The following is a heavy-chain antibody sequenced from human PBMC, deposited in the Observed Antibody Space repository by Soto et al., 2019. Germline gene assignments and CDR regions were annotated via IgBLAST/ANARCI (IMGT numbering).Heavy chain of an antibody. CDR3: ARGVTVFGLVSRFWFDP. J-gene: IGHJ5*02. CDR2: INNSGST. Sequence: SETLSLTCAVYGGSFRNYYWSWIRQPPGKGLEWIGDINNSGSTNYNPSLKSRVVISIDTSRNQFSLRLNSLTAADRAVYFCARGVTVFGLVSRFWFDPWGQGTVVTVSS. V-gene: IGHV4-34*01. CDR1: GGSFRNYY. D-gene: IGHD3-3*01.